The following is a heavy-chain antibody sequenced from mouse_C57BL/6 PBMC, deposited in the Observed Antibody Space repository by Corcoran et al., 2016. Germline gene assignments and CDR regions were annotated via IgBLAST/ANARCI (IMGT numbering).Heavy chain of an antibody. Sequence: QIQLVQSGPELKKPGETVKISCKASGYTFTTYGMSWVKQAPGKGLKWMGWINTYSGVPTYADDFKGRFAFSLETSASTAYLQINNLKNEDTATYFCARFSVYGWDYWGQGTSVTVSS. J-gene: IGHJ4*01. CDR1: GYTFTTYG. CDR2: INTYSGVP. CDR3: ARFSVYGWDY. V-gene: IGHV9-3*01. D-gene: IGHD2-10*02.